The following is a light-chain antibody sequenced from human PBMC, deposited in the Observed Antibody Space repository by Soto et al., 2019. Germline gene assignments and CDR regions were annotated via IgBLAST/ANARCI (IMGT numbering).Light chain of an antibody. CDR2: AAS. Sequence: IQLTQSPSSLSASVGDRVTITCRASQGISSYLAWYQQKPGKAPKLLIYAASTLQSGVPSRFSGSGSGTDFTLSISGLQPEAFATYYCQQLNSYPPLYTFGQGTKLEIK. J-gene: IGKJ2*01. V-gene: IGKV1-9*01. CDR3: QQLNSYPPLYT. CDR1: QGISSY.